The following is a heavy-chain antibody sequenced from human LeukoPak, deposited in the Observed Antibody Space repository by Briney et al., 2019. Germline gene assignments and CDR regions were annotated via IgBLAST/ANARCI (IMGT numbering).Heavy chain of an antibody. CDR3: ARDQGSGYNYYMDV. V-gene: IGHV3-11*01. Sequence: GGSLRLSCAASGFTFSDYYMSWIRQAPGKGLEWVSYISSSGSTIYYADSVKGRFTISRDDAKNSLYLQMNSLRAEDTAVYYCARDQGSGYNYYMDVWGKGTTVTVSS. CDR1: GFTFSDYY. CDR2: ISSSGSTI. D-gene: IGHD3-22*01. J-gene: IGHJ6*03.